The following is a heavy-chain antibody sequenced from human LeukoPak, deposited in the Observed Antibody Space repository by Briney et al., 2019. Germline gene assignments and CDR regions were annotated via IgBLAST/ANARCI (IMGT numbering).Heavy chain of an antibody. V-gene: IGHV1-2*02. Sequence: ASVKVSCKASGYTFTDYHMHWVRQAPGQGLEWMVWLNPNSGGTSYAQKFQGRVTMTRDTSISTAYMELSRLRSDDTAVYYCARDDSRDGYNAFDYWGQGTLVTVSS. CDR1: GYTFTDYH. D-gene: IGHD5-24*01. CDR2: LNPNSGGT. CDR3: ARDDSRDGYNAFDY. J-gene: IGHJ4*02.